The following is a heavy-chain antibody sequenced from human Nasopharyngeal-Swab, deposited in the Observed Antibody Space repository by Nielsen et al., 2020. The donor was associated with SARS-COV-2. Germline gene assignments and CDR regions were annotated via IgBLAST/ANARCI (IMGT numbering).Heavy chain of an antibody. CDR2: IGTAGDT. Sequence: GGSLRLSCAASGFTLSSYDMHWVRQATGKGLEWVSAIGTAGDTYYPGSVKGRFTISRENAKNSLYLQMNSLRAGDTAVYYCARGYDSSGYLRPIDAFDIWGQGTMVTVSS. CDR3: ARGYDSSGYLRPIDAFDI. J-gene: IGHJ3*02. CDR1: GFTLSSYD. D-gene: IGHD3-22*01. V-gene: IGHV3-13*04.